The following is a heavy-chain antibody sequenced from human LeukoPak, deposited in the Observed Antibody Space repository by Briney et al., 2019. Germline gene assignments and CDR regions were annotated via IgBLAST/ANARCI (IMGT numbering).Heavy chain of an antibody. CDR3: GRRGSGIHCVDY. Sequence: SGTSLRPSCAASGFSFSGYGMHWVRQAPGKGLEWVAVIWSDGSYKFYADSVKGRFSISRDNSKNTLYLQMDSLRAEDTALYYCGRRGSGIHCVDYWGQGTLVTVSP. CDR1: GFSFSGYG. D-gene: IGHD3-10*01. V-gene: IGHV3-33*01. CDR2: IWSDGSYK. J-gene: IGHJ4*02.